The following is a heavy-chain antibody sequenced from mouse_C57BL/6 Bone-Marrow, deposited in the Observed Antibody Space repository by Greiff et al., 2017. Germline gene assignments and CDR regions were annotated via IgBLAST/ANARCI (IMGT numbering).Heavy chain of an antibody. CDR1: GYAFSSYW. V-gene: IGHV1-80*01. CDR3: ARPGQPVDFDY. J-gene: IGHJ2*01. CDR2: IYPGDGDT. Sequence: QVQLQQSGAELVKPGASVKISCKASGYAFSSYWMNWVKQRPGKGLEWIGQIYPGDGDTNYNGKFKGKATLTADKSSSTAYMPLSSLTSEASAVYVGARPGQPVDFDYWGQGTTLTVSS.